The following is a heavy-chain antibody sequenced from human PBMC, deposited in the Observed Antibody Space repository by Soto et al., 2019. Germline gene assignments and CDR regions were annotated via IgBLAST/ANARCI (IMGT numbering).Heavy chain of an antibody. D-gene: IGHD2-15*01. CDR3: ASRYCSGGSCYSVGEYLQH. CDR2: IYHSGST. CDR1: GGSISSSNW. V-gene: IGHV4-4*02. J-gene: IGHJ1*01. Sequence: TSETLSLTCAVSGGSISSSNWWSWVRQPPGKGLEWIGEIYHSGSTNYNPSLKSRVTISVDKSKNQFSLKLSSVTAADTAVYYCASRYCSGGSCYSVGEYLQHWGQGTLVTVSS.